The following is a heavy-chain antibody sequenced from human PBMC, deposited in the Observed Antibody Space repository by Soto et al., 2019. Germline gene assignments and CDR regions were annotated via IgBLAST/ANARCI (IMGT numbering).Heavy chain of an antibody. J-gene: IGHJ3*01. CDR1: GFTFSSYS. CDR3: AKTYSSGRGAFDV. V-gene: IGHV3-48*01. CDR2: ISSGSSTI. Sequence: GGSLRLSCAASGFTFSSYSMNWVRQAPGKGLEWVSYISSGSSTIYYADSVKGRFTISRDNAQNSLYLQMNSLRAEVTAVYYCAKTYSSGRGAFDVWGQGTMVTVSS. D-gene: IGHD6-19*01.